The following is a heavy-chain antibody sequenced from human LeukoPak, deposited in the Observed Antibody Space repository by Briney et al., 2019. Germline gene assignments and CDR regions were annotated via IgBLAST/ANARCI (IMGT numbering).Heavy chain of an antibody. Sequence: SETLSLTCTVSGGSISSYYWSWIRQPPGKGLEWIGYIYYSGSTNYNPSLKSRVTISADTSKNQFSLKLRFVTAADTAVYYCALSQYCSGGNCYSALFDYWGQGTLVTVSS. CDR2: IYYSGST. D-gene: IGHD2-15*01. J-gene: IGHJ4*02. CDR3: ALSQYCSGGNCYSALFDY. V-gene: IGHV4-59*08. CDR1: GGSISSYY.